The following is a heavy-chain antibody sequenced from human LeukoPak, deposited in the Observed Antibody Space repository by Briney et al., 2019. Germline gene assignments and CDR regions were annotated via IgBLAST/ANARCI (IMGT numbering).Heavy chain of an antibody. V-gene: IGHV4-39*07. CDR3: ATLRRASPGDY. CDR2: IYYSGKT. D-gene: IGHD3-10*01. CDR1: GGSIISSSYY. Sequence: SETLSLTCTVSGGSIISSSYYWGWIRQPPGKGLEWIGSIYYSGKTDYNPSLKSRVTISVETSKNQFSLKLSSVTAADTAVYYCATLRRASPGDYWGQGTLVTVSS. J-gene: IGHJ4*02.